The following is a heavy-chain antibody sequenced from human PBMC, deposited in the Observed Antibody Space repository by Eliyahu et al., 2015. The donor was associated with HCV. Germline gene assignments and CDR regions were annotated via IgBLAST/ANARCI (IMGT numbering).Heavy chain of an antibody. V-gene: IGHV2-5*01. Sequence: QITLKESGPTLVKPTQTLTLTCTFSGFSLSTSGVGVGWIRQPPGKALEWLALIYWNDDKRYSPSLKSRLTITKDTSKNQVVLTMTNMDPVDTATYYCALGTHYYYGMDVWGQGTTVTVSS. CDR2: IYWNDDK. CDR1: GFSLSTSGVG. CDR3: ALGTHYYYGMDV. J-gene: IGHJ6*02.